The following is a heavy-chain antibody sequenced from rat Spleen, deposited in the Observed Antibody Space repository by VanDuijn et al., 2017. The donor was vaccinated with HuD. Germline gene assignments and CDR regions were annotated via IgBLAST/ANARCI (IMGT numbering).Heavy chain of an antibody. Sequence: VQLVESGGGLVQPGKSLKLSCSASGFTFSSYGIHWIRQAPGKGLDWVAYISSSSGTVYAHAVTSLFTISRDNGRNTAYIQLNSLKSEDTAIYYCARKGPTGSGFAYWGQGTLVTVSS. V-gene: IGHV5-62*01. J-gene: IGHJ3*01. CDR1: GFTFSSYG. D-gene: IGHD5-1*01. CDR2: ISSSSGT. CDR3: ARKGPTGSGFAY.